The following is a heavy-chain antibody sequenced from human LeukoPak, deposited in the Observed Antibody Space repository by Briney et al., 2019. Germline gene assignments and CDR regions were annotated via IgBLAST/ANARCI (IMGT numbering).Heavy chain of an antibody. V-gene: IGHV3-7*01. J-gene: IGHJ6*02. CDR2: IKQDGSEK. Sequence: GGSLRLSCAASGFTFSRYWMNWVRQAPGKGLEWLPNIKQDGSEKYYVDSVKGRFTISRDNAQNLVYLQLNSLRADDTAVYYCARVDLLLLNYYYYGMDVWGQGTTVTVSS. D-gene: IGHD2-15*01. CDR1: GFTFSRYW. CDR3: ARVDLLLLNYYYYGMDV.